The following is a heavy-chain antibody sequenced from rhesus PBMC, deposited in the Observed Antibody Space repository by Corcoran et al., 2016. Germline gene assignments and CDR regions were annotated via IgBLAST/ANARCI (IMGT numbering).Heavy chain of an antibody. Sequence: EVQLVESGGGLVQPGGSLRLSCAASGCTFSSSAMHWVRQASGKGLEWVGRIRSKSNNYATGYTASVKGRFTISRDDSKNTAYLQMNSLKTEDTAVYYCTTYFSGSPFFYWGQGVLVTVSS. CDR3: TTYFSGSPFFY. V-gene: IGHV3-118*01. D-gene: IGHD6-25*01. J-gene: IGHJ4*01. CDR1: GCTFSSSA. CDR2: IRSKSNNYAT.